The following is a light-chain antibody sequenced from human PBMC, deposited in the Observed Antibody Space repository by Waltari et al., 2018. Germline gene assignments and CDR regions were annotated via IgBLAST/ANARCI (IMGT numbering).Light chain of an antibody. J-gene: IGKJ3*01. CDR2: AAS. Sequence: DIQMTQSPSSLSASVGDRVTITCRASQSISSYLNWSQQKPGKAPKLLIYAASSLQSGVPSRFSGSGSGTDFTLTISSLQPEDFATYYCQQSYSTPDFGPGTKVDIK. CDR3: QQSYSTPD. CDR1: QSISSY. V-gene: IGKV1-39*01.